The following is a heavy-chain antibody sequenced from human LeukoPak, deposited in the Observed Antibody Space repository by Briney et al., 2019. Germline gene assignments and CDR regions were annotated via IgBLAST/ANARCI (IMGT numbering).Heavy chain of an antibody. CDR1: GGSISSNTYY. V-gene: IGHV4-39*07. Sequence: SETLSLTCTVSGGSISSNTYYWGWIRQPPGKGLEWIGSIYYSGSTYYNPSLKSRVTISVDTSKNQFSLKLNSVTAADTAVYYCARGRDGYNFLNRGEYYYFDYWGQGTLVTVSS. CDR2: IYYSGST. CDR3: ARGRDGYNFLNRGEYYYFDY. J-gene: IGHJ4*02. D-gene: IGHD5-24*01.